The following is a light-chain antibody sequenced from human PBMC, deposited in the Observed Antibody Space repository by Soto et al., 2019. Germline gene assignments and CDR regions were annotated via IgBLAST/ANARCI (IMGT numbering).Light chain of an antibody. Sequence: DIQMTQSPSSLSASVGDRVTITCRASQGITNYVAWYQQKPGTVPKLLISAASTLQSGVPSRFSGSGFGTDFTLIISSLQPEDVATYYCQEYSSAPFTFGPGTKVDIK. CDR1: QGITNY. J-gene: IGKJ3*01. CDR3: QEYSSAPFT. CDR2: AAS. V-gene: IGKV1-27*01.